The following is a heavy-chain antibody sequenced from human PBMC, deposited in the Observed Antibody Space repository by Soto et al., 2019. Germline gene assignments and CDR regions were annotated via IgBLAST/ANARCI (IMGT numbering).Heavy chain of an antibody. CDR2: ISDSGDMT. CDR1: GVPLSMSA. Sequence: GGSLGLSFASSGVPLSMSAVNWVRQAPGKGLEWVSYISDSGDMTYYADSVKGRFTISRDRSKNTVSLQMDSLRAEDTAVYYCAKDRGIIVKAGDAFDVWGQGTKVTVSS. D-gene: IGHD3-16*02. J-gene: IGHJ3*01. V-gene: IGHV3-23*01. CDR3: AKDRGIIVKAGDAFDV.